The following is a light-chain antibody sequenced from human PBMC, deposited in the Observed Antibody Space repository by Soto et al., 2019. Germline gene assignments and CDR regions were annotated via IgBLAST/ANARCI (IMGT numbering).Light chain of an antibody. J-gene: IGLJ2*01. V-gene: IGLV2-8*01. CDR1: SSDVGGYNY. CDR2: EVN. CDR3: SSYAGSNKLL. Sequence: QSVLTQPPSASGSPGQSVTISCTGTSSDVGGYNYVSWYQQHPGKAPKLMIYEVNKRPSGVPDRLSGSKSGNTASLTVSGLQGEDEADYYCSSYAGSNKLLFGGGTKLTVL.